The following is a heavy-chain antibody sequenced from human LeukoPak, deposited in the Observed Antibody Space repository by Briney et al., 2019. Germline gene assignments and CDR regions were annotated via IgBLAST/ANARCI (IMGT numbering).Heavy chain of an antibody. D-gene: IGHD3-16*02. CDR1: GGSISSYY. J-gene: IGHJ4*02. CDR2: IYTIGST. Sequence: PSETLSLTCTVSGGSISSYYWSWIRQPAGKGLEWIGRIYTIGSTNYNPSLKSRVTMSVDTSKNQFSLKLSSVTAADTAVYYCAREGITFGGVIARNRMIHYWGQGTLVTVSS. V-gene: IGHV4-4*07. CDR3: AREGITFGGVIARNRMIHY.